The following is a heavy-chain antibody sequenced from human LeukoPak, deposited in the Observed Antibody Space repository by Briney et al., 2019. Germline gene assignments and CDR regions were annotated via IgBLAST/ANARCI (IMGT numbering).Heavy chain of an antibody. D-gene: IGHD3-22*01. CDR2: IIPIFGTA. J-gene: IGHJ4*02. CDR3: AREGYYDSSGPFDY. CDR1: GGTFSIYA. V-gene: IGHV1-69*05. Sequence: SVKVSCKASGGTFSIYAISWVRQAPGQGLEWMGGIIPIFGTANYAQKFQGRVTITTDESTSTAYMELSSLRSEDTAVYYCAREGYYDSSGPFDYWGQGTLVTVSS.